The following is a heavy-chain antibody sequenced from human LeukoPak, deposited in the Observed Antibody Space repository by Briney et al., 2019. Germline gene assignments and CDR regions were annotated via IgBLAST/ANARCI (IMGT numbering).Heavy chain of an antibody. Sequence: GASVKVSCKASGYTFSDNYIHWFRQAPGHGLEWMGRINPNGGDTNYAQTFQGRVTMTSDTSISTASMELSGLRSDDAAVYYCALSMTTSAAGAFDIWGQGTMVTVSS. V-gene: IGHV1-2*06. D-gene: IGHD2/OR15-2a*01. CDR2: INPNGGDT. J-gene: IGHJ3*02. CDR1: GYTFSDNY. CDR3: ALSMTTSAAGAFDI.